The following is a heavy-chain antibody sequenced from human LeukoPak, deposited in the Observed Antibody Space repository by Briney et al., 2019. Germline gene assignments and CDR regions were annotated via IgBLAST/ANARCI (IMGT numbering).Heavy chain of an antibody. CDR2: IYYSGST. D-gene: IGHD6-19*01. CDR1: GGSISSYY. CDR3: AKGAGPPWFDP. Sequence: SETLSLTCTVSGGSISSYYWSWIRQPPGKGLEWIGYIYYSGSTNYNPSLKSRVTISVDTSRNQFSMNLNSVTAADTAVYYCAKGAGPPWFDPWGQGTLVTVSS. V-gene: IGHV4-59*08. J-gene: IGHJ5*02.